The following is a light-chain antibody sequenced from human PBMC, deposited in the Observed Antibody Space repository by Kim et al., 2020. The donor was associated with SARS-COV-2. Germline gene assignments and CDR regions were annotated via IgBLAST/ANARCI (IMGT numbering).Light chain of an antibody. CDR2: GAS. Sequence: GSVGDRVTITCRASQGIRKDLAWYQQKPGKAPKRLIYGASSLQSGVPSRFSGSGSGTEFTLTITSLQPEDFATYYCLQHRSYPITFGQGTRLEIK. CDR1: QGIRKD. V-gene: IGKV1-17*01. CDR3: LQHRSYPIT. J-gene: IGKJ5*01.